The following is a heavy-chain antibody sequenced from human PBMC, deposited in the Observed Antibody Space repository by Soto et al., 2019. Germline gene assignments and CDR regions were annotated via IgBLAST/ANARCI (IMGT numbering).Heavy chain of an antibody. D-gene: IGHD2-21*01. CDR1: GLSVSDNY. CDR2: MYAGGDT. CDR3: VSRIPSWVFDY. V-gene: IGHV3-53*01. Sequence: GGSLRLSCVASGLSVSDNYMGWVRQAPGRGLEWVSVMYAGGDTHYADSVKGRFTISRDKSENTLYLQMNSLRNEDTGVYFCVSRIPSWVFDYWGLGTLVTVSS. J-gene: IGHJ4*01.